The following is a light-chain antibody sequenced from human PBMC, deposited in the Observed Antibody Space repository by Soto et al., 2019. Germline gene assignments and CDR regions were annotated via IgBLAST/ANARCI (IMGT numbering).Light chain of an antibody. J-gene: IGLJ3*02. Sequence: QSVLTQPRSVSGSPGQSITISCTGTSSDIGGYNFVSWCQQHPGKAPKLMIFDVNQRPSGVPDRFSGYKSGNTASLTISGLQAEDEAEYYCSSYAGSYTGVFGGGTKLTVL. CDR2: DVN. CDR3: SSYAGSYTGV. CDR1: SSDIGGYNF. V-gene: IGLV2-11*01.